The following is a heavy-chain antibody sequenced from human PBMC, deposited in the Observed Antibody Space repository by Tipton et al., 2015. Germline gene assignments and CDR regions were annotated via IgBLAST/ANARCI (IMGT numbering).Heavy chain of an antibody. CDR1: GGSISSSSYY. D-gene: IGHD3-22*01. Sequence: TLSLTCTVSGGSISSSSYYWGWIRQPPGKGLEWIGSIHYSGSTYYNPSLKSRVSISVDTSKNQFSLKLTSVTAADTAVYYCARDKTRYDSSGYFYRDGYGMDVWGQGTTVSVSS. V-gene: IGHV4-39*07. CDR2: IHYSGST. CDR3: ARDKTRYDSSGYFYRDGYGMDV. J-gene: IGHJ6*02.